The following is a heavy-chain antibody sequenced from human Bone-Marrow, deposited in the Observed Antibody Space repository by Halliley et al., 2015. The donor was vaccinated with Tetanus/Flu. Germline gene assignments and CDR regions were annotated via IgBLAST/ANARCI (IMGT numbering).Heavy chain of an antibody. Sequence: SLRLSCAASGFTFSSYGMHWVRQAPGKGLEWVAVISYDGSNKYYADSVKGRFTISRDNSKNTLYLQMNSLRAEDTAVYYCAKDEWLQLWGGPPDYWGQGTLVTVSS. CDR1: GFTFSSYG. J-gene: IGHJ4*02. D-gene: IGHD5-18*01. V-gene: IGHV3-30*18. CDR3: AKDEWLQLWGGPPDY. CDR2: ISYDGSNK.